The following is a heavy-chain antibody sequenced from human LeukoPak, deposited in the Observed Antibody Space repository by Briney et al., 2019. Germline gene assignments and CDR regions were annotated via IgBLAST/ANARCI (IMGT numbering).Heavy chain of an antibody. D-gene: IGHD6-19*01. V-gene: IGHV4-34*01. J-gene: IGHJ3*02. CDR2: INHSGST. Sequence: SETLSLTCAVYGGSFSGYYWSWIRQPPGKGLEWIGEINHSGSTNYNPSLKSRVTISVDTSKNQFSLKLSSVTAADTAVYYCARYQWLVRRSAFDIWGQGTMVTVSS. CDR1: GGSFSGYY. CDR3: ARYQWLVRRSAFDI.